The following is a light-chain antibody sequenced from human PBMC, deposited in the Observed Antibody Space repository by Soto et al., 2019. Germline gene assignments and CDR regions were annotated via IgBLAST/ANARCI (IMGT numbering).Light chain of an antibody. CDR3: CSYAGTYTYV. V-gene: IGLV2-11*01. CDR2: DVT. CDR1: YSDVGLYDY. J-gene: IGLJ6*01. Sequence: QSALTQPRSVSGSPGQSVTISCTGTYSDVGLYDYLSWYQQHPGKAPKLIISDVTKRPSGVPDRFSGSKSGNTASLTISGLQAEDEAAYYCCSYAGTYTYVFGSGTQLTVL.